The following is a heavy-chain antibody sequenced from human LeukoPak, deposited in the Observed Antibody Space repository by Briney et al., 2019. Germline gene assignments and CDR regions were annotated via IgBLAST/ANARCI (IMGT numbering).Heavy chain of an antibody. J-gene: IGHJ4*02. CDR2: IYYSGST. V-gene: IGHV4-59*01. Sequence: SETLSLTCAVYGGSFSGYYWSWIRQPPGKGLEWIGYIYYSGSTNYNPSLKSRVAISVDTSKNQFSLKLSSVTAADTAVYYCARSRRDGYNSWGQGTLVTVSS. CDR1: GGSFSGYY. CDR3: ARSRRDGYNS. D-gene: IGHD5-24*01.